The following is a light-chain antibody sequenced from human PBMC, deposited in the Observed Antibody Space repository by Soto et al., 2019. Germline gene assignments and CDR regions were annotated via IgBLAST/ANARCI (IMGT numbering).Light chain of an antibody. J-gene: IGLJ2*01. CDR2: DVT. V-gene: IGLV2-11*01. CDR1: SNDVGGYDY. CDR3: SSYAGSYTFI. Sequence: QSALTQPRSVSGSPGQSVTISCTGTSNDVGGYDYISWYQHHPGKAPKLIIYDVTKRPSGVPDRFSGSKSGSTASLTISGLQAEDEADYYCSSYAGSYTFIFGGVTKLTVL.